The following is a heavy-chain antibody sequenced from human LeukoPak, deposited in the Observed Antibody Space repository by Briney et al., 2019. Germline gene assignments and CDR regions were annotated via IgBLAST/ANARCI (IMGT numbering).Heavy chain of an antibody. CDR1: GFTFSSYG. J-gene: IGHJ4*02. CDR3: ASPRAPKLVLYYFDY. D-gene: IGHD3-9*01. CDR2: ISYDGSNK. V-gene: IGHV3-30*03. Sequence: GGSLRLSCAASGFTFSSYGMHWVRQAPGKGLEWVAVISYDGSNKYYADSVKGRFTISRDNSKNTLYLQMNSLRAEDTAVYYCASPRAPKLVLYYFDYWGQGTLVTVSS.